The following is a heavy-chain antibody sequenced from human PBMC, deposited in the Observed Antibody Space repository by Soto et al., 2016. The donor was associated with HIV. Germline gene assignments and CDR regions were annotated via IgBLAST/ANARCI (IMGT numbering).Heavy chain of an antibody. Sequence: HLVQSGAEVKKPGASVKVSCEASGYTFTANYIQWVRQTPGQGLEWMGWINPNNGDTRYAQKFQGRVTMTRDTSINTAYMELSSLRTDDAAVYYCAKDCGLGGTRDYWGQGTLVTVSS. CDR3: AKDCGLGGTRDY. J-gene: IGHJ4*02. V-gene: IGHV1-2*02. CDR1: GYTFTANY. CDR2: INPNNGDT. D-gene: IGHD2-15*01.